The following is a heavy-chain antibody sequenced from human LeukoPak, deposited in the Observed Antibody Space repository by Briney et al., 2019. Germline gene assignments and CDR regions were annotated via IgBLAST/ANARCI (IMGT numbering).Heavy chain of an antibody. V-gene: IGHV1-69*01. Sequence: SVQVSCKASGGTFSSYAISWVRQAPGQGLEWMGGIIPLFGTANYAQKFLGRVIITADESTSTTHMYLSSLKSEDTAVYYCAREWAGYVSGSYYYYWGQGTLVTVSS. D-gene: IGHD3-10*01. CDR3: AREWAGYVSGSYYYY. J-gene: IGHJ4*02. CDR1: GGTFSSYA. CDR2: IIPLFGTA.